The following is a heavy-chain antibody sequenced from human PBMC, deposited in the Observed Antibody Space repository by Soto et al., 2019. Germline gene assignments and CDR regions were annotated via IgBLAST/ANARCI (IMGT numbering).Heavy chain of an antibody. CDR1: GYAFTDYY. J-gene: IGHJ6*02. Sequence: QVQLVQSGAEVKKPGASVKVSCKASGYAFTDYYMHWVRQAPGQGLEWMGWITSKSGGTNLAQRFQGRVTMTRDTSISTTHLEVSRLRSDDTAIFYCARSDTDMVAPYYGMDVWGQGTTVTVSS. D-gene: IGHD5-18*01. CDR2: ITSKSGGT. V-gene: IGHV1-2*02. CDR3: ARSDTDMVAPYYGMDV.